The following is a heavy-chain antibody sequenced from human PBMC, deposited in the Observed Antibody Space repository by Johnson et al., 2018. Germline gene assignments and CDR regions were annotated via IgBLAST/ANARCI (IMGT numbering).Heavy chain of an antibody. CDR3: ARGYSVWSNAFDV. D-gene: IGHD5/OR15-5a*01. J-gene: IGHJ3*01. CDR1: GFTFDDYA. Sequence: VQSGRSLRLSCAASGFTFDDYAMHWVRQAPGKGLEWVSGISWNSGSIGYADSVKGRFTISRDNAKSSLYLQMNSLRAEDTALYYCARGYSVWSNAFDVWGQGTMVTVSS. CDR2: ISWNSGSI. V-gene: IGHV3-9*01.